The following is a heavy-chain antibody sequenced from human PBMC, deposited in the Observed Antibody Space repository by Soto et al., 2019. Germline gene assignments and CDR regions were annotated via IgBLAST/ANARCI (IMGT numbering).Heavy chain of an antibody. CDR1: GVTFSSYG. D-gene: IGHD3-10*01. V-gene: IGHV3-23*01. Sequence: SCAASGVTFSSYGMSWVRQAPGKGLEWVSAIIGSGGSTYYADSVKGRFTISRDNSKNTLYLQMRSLREEDTAVYYCAKAKRITMVRGVTDWFDPWGQGTLVTVSS. CDR3: AKAKRITMVRGVTDWFDP. J-gene: IGHJ5*02. CDR2: IIGSGGST.